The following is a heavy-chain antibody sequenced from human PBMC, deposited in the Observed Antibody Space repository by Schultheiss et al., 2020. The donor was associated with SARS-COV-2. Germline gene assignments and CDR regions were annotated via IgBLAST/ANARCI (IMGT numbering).Heavy chain of an antibody. CDR2: IYGGGNT. J-gene: IGHJ6*03. CDR1: GLTVSSNY. Sequence: GGSLRLSCVGSGLTVSSNYMSWVRQAPGKGLEWVSVIYGGGNTYYADSVKGRFTISRDNAKNTVYLQMNSLRAEDTAVYYCVRETTGIVRSRYYSYMDVWGKGTTVTVSS. D-gene: IGHD1-1*01. CDR3: VRETTGIVRSRYYSYMDV. V-gene: IGHV3-53*01.